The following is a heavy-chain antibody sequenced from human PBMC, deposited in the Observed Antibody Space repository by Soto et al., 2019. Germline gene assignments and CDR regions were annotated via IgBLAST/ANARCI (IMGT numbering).Heavy chain of an antibody. Sequence: QVQLQESGPGLVKPSQTLSLTCTVSGGSISSGGYYWSWIRQHPGKGLEWIGYIYYSGSTYYNPSLKSRVTISVDTSKNQFSLKLSSVTAADTAVYYCAREMITFGGVIVGGPRAFDIWGQGTMVTVSS. CDR3: AREMITFGGVIVGGPRAFDI. D-gene: IGHD3-16*02. V-gene: IGHV4-31*03. J-gene: IGHJ3*02. CDR1: GGSISSGGYY. CDR2: IYYSGST.